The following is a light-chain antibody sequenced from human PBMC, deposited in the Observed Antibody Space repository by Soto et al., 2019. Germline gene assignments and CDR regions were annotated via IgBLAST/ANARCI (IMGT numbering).Light chain of an antibody. CDR3: QQYNNWPWT. Sequence: EIVLTQSPGTLSLSPGERVTLSCRASQSISDTLAWYQQKPGQAPRLLIYGASRRATGFPARFSGSGSGTDFTLTISSLQSEDFAVYYCQQYNNWPWTFGQGTKVEIK. CDR2: GAS. CDR1: QSISDT. V-gene: IGKV3-15*01. J-gene: IGKJ1*01.